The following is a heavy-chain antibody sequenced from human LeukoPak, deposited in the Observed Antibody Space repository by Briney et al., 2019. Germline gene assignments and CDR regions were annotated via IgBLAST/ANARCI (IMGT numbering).Heavy chain of an antibody. CDR2: IIPIFGTA. J-gene: IGHJ5*02. D-gene: IGHD3-10*01. V-gene: IGHV1-69*01. CDR3: ARDRDTMGTTGNWFDP. CDR1: GGTFSSYA. Sequence: ASVKVSCKASGGTFSSYAISWVRQAPGQGLEWMGGIIPIFGTANYAQKFQGRVTITADESTSTAYMELSSLRSEDTAVYYSARDRDTMGTTGNWFDPWGQGTLVTVSS.